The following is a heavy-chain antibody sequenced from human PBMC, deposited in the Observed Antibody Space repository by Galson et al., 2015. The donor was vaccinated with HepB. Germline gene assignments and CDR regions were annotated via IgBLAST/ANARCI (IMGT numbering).Heavy chain of an antibody. V-gene: IGHV5-51*03. CDR1: GYNFNMYW. Sequence: QSGAEVKKPGESLKIACKGSGYNFNMYWVAWVRQMPGKGLEWMGIIYPDDSDTRYSPSFKGQVTISVDKSINTAYLQWSSLKASDTAMYYCARTYYFDSSTYFKFDYWGQGTLVTVSS. CDR3: ARTYYFDSSTYFKFDY. D-gene: IGHD3-22*01. CDR2: IYPDDSDT. J-gene: IGHJ4*02.